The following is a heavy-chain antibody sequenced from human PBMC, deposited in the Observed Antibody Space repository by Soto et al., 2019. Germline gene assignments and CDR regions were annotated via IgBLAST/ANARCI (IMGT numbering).Heavy chain of an antibody. J-gene: IGHJ3*02. Sequence: ASVKVSCKASGYTFTSYYMHWVRQDPGQGLEWMGIINPSGGSTSYAQKFQGRVTMTRDASTSTVYMELSSLRSEDTAVYYCARVVSSSASGVHAFDIWGQGTMVT. CDR2: INPSGGST. V-gene: IGHV1-46*01. CDR3: ARVVSSSASGVHAFDI. CDR1: GYTFTSYY. D-gene: IGHD6-6*01.